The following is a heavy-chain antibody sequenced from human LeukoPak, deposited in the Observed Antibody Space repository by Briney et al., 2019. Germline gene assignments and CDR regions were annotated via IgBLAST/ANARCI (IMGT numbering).Heavy chain of an antibody. V-gene: IGHV4-34*01. CDR1: GGSFSGYY. D-gene: IGHD3-9*01. CDR3: ASVSELRYFDWYYGMDV. Sequence: PSETLSLTCAVYGGSFSGYYWSWIRQPPGKGLEWIGEINHSGSTNYNPSLKSRVTISVDTSKNQFSLKLRSVTAADTAVYYCASVSELRYFDWYYGMDVWGQGTTVTVSS. CDR2: INHSGST. J-gene: IGHJ6*02.